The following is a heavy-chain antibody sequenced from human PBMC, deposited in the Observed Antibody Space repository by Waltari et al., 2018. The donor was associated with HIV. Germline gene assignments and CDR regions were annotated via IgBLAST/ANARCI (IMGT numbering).Heavy chain of an antibody. CDR2: FIPKEGTT. V-gene: IGHV1-24*01. Sequence: QVQLVQSGAEVKKPGASVKVSCKVSGYTLTELSMHWVRQAPGKGLGWRGGFIPKEGTTSYAQKFQGRITMTEDTSTDAAYMELSSMRSEDTAVYYCATPGRTGTFDYWGQGTLVTVSS. D-gene: IGHD1-1*01. J-gene: IGHJ4*02. CDR3: ATPGRTGTFDY. CDR1: GYTLTELS.